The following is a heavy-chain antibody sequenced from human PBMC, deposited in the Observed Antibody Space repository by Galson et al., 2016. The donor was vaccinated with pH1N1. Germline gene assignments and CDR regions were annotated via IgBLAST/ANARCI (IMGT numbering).Heavy chain of an antibody. J-gene: IGHJ4*02. D-gene: IGHD5-24*01. CDR1: GFNFRRYW. Sequence: SPRLSCAGSGFNFRRYWMHWVRQAPGKGLMWVSRINEDGSHTSYADYVRGRFTISRDNSRDTLYLQMKSLRDDDSAVYYCAKDLAGREDYWGQGVQVTVSS. CDR2: INEDGSHT. CDR3: AKDLAGREDY. V-gene: IGHV3-74*01.